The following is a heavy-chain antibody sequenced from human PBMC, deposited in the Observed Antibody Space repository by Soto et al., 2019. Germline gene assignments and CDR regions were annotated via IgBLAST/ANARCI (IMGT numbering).Heavy chain of an antibody. D-gene: IGHD6-13*01. CDR1: GGSFSGYY. V-gene: IGHV4-34*01. Sequence: KSSETLSLTCAVYGGSFSGYYWSWIRQPPGKGLEWIGEINHSGSTNYNPSLKSRVTISVYTSKNQFSLKLSSVTAADTAVYYCARVRAAAGPLTRIDYWGQGTLVTVSS. CDR3: ARVRAAAGPLTRIDY. CDR2: INHSGST. J-gene: IGHJ4*02.